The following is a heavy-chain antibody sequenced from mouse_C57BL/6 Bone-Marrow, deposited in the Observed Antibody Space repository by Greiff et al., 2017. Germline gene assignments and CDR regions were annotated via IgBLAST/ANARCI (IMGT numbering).Heavy chain of an antibody. Sequence: QVQLKESGAELARPGASVKLSCKASGYTFTSYGISWVKQRTGQGLEWIGEIYPRSGNTYYNEKFKGKATLTADKSSSTAYMELRSLTSEDSAVYFCAKEDGNYEDYWGQGTTLTVSS. V-gene: IGHV1-81*01. CDR3: AKEDGNYEDY. D-gene: IGHD2-1*01. J-gene: IGHJ2*01. CDR2: IYPRSGNT. CDR1: GYTFTSYG.